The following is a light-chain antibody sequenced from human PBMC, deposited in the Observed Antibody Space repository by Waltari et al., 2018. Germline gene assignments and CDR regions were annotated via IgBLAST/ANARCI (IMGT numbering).Light chain of an antibody. V-gene: IGKV3-11*01. CDR3: QQRSNWPRT. J-gene: IGKJ1*01. CDR2: AAS. CDR1: QSVSSY. Sequence: EIVLTQSPATLSLSPGERATLACWASQSVSSYLAWSQQKPGQAPGLLIYAASTSATGIPARFSGSGSGTDFTLTISSLEPEDFAVYYCQQRSNWPRTFGQGTKVEIK.